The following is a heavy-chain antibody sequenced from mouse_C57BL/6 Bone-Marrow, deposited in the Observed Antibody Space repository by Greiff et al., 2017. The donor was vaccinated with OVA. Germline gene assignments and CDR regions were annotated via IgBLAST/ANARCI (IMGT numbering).Heavy chain of an antibody. D-gene: IGHD1-1*01. CDR2: INPYNGGT. CDR1: GYTFTDYY. J-gene: IGHJ1*03. V-gene: IGHV1-19*01. CDR3: ARFYYYGSRYFDV. Sequence: EVHLVESGPVLVKPGASVKMSCKASGYTFTDYYMNWVKQSHGKSLEWIGVINPYNGGTSYNQKFKGKATLTVDKSSSTAYMELNSLTSEDSAVYYCARFYYYGSRYFDVWGTGTTVTVSS.